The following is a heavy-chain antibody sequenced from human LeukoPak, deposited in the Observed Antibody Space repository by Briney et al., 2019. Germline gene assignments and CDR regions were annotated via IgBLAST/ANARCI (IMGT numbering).Heavy chain of an antibody. J-gene: IGHJ6*03. D-gene: IGHD3-10*01. CDR3: ARLLWFGNYMDV. CDR1: GFTFSSYE. V-gene: IGHV3-48*03. CDR2: ISSSGSTI. Sequence: PGGSLRLSCAASGFTFSSYEMNWVRQAPGKGLEWVSYISSSGSTIYYADSVKGRFTISRDNSKNTLYLQMNSLRAEDTAVYYCARLLWFGNYMDVWGKGTTVTISS.